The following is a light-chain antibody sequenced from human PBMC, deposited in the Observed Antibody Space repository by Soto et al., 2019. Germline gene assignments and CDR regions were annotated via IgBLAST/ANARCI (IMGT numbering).Light chain of an antibody. V-gene: IGLV2-14*01. CDR2: DVS. CDR3: SSYTSSSTLWV. Sequence: QSALTQPASVSGSPGQSITISCTGTSSDVGGYNYVSWYQQHPGKAPKLMIYDVSNRPSGVSSRFSGSKSGNTASLTISGLQAEDEDDYYSSSYTSSSTLWVFGGGTKLTVL. CDR1: SSDVGGYNY. J-gene: IGLJ3*02.